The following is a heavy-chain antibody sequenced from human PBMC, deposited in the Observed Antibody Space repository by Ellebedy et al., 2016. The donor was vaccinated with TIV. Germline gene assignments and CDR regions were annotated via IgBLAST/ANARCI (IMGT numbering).Heavy chain of an antibody. CDR1: GYTFPSYD. CDR2: MNPNSVNT. D-gene: IGHD5-18*01. Sequence: ASVKVSCKASGYTFPSYDINWVRQATGQGLEWMGWMNPNSVNTDYAQKFQGRVTMTRNTSISTAYMELSSLRSEDTAVYYCARGRIAQLWSERYFDLWGRGTLVTVSS. J-gene: IGHJ2*01. V-gene: IGHV1-8*02. CDR3: ARGRIAQLWSERYFDL.